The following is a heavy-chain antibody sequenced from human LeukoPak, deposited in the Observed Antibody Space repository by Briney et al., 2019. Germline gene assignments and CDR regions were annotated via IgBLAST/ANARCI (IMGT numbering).Heavy chain of an antibody. CDR3: ARESGGFIAAAGNFDY. D-gene: IGHD6-13*01. V-gene: IGHV1-18*01. J-gene: IGHJ4*02. CDR2: ISAYNGNT. Sequence: ASVKVSCKASGYTFTSYGISWVRQAPGQGLEWMGWISAYNGNTNYAQKLQGRVTMTTDTSTSTAYMELRSLRSDDTAVYYCARESGGFIAAAGNFDYWGQGTLVTVSS. CDR1: GYTFTSYG.